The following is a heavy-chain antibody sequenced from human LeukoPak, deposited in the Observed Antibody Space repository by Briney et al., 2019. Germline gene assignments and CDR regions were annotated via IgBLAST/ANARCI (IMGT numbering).Heavy chain of an antibody. CDR1: GFTFSSYW. D-gene: IGHD6-19*01. CDR3: ARVPEWLFYWYFDL. J-gene: IGHJ2*01. Sequence: GGSLRLSCAASGFTFSSYWMSWVRQAPGKGLEWVANIKRDGSEKYYVDSVKGRFTISRDNAKNSLYLQMNSLRAEDTAVYYCARVPEWLFYWYFDLWGRGTLVTVSP. V-gene: IGHV3-7*02. CDR2: IKRDGSEK.